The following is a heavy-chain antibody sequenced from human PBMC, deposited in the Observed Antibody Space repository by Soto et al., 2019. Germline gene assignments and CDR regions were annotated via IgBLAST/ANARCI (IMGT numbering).Heavy chain of an antibody. J-gene: IGHJ4*02. V-gene: IGHV4-31*03. D-gene: IGHD6-13*01. CDR1: GGSINSGGYY. CDR2: MYYSGST. Sequence: VQLRESGPGLVKPSQTLSLTCTVSGGSINSGGYYWNWIRQHPGKGLEWIGYMYYSGSTYYNPFLRRRVIISADTSENHFSLKLSSVTAADTALYFCARGYCQSGYSSSWVFDYWGQGTLVNVSS. CDR3: ARGYCQSGYSSSWVFDY.